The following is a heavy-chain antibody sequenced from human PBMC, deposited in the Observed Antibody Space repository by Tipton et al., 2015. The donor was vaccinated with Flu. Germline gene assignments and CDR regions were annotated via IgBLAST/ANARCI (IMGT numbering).Heavy chain of an antibody. D-gene: IGHD6-6*01. CDR2: ISAYNGNT. CDR3: ARDPTEDSSSWGGVNFDP. V-gene: IGHV1-18*04. J-gene: IGHJ5*02. CDR1: GYTFTSYG. Sequence: QSGPEVKKPGASVKVSCKASGYTFTSYGISWVRQAPGQGLEWMGWISAYNGNTNYAQKLQGRVTMTTDTSTSTAYMELRSLRSDDTAVYYCARDPTEDSSSWGGVNFDPWGQGTLVTVSS.